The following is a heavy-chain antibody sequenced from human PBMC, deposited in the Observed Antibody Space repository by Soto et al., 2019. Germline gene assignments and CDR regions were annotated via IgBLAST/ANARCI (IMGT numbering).Heavy chain of an antibody. J-gene: IGHJ4*02. Sequence: VQLVQSGAEVKKPGSPVRVSCTASGDTFNFYTISWVRQVPGQGPEWMGKIIPMLGMSNYAPKFQGRVSIMEDKSTSTVYMNLSVLKSEDTDVYSCATIYGSGSTHFDYWGQGTLVTVSS. CDR1: GDTFNFYT. CDR3: ATIYGSGSTHFDY. CDR2: IIPMLGMS. V-gene: IGHV1-69*02. D-gene: IGHD3-10*01.